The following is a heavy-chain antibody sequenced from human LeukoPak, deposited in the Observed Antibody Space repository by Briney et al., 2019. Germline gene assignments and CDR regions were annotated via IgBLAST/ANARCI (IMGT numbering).Heavy chain of an antibody. CDR2: INHSGST. J-gene: IGHJ4*02. V-gene: IGHV4-34*01. CDR3: ARERGRNYDILTGYLLGPYFDY. D-gene: IGHD3-9*01. CDR1: GGSFSGYY. Sequence: SETLSLTCAVYGGSFSGYYWSWIRQPPGKGLEWIGEINHSGSTNYNPSLKSRVTISVDTSKNQFSLKLSSVTAADTAVYYCARERGRNYDILTGYLLGPYFDYWGQGTLVTVSS.